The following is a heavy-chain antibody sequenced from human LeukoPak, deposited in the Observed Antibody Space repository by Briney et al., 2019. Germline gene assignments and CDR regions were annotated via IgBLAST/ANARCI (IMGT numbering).Heavy chain of an antibody. CDR2: IYSGGSR. D-gene: IGHD3-10*01. CDR3: AIIHSYGHA. V-gene: IGHV3-66*01. CDR1: GFNVISNY. J-gene: IGHJ5*02. Sequence: PGGSLRLSCAASGFNVISNYMSWVRQAPGKGLEWVSVIYSGGSRYYAASVKGRFTISRDRTKNMLYLQMNTLRADDTATYYCAIIHSYGHAWGQGTLVTVSS.